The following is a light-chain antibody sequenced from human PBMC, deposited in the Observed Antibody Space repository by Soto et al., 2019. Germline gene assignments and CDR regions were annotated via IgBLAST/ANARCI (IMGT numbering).Light chain of an antibody. V-gene: IGKV3-15*01. CDR3: QQYNNWPPYT. J-gene: IGKJ2*01. CDR1: QSVSSN. Sequence: MTQSPATLSVSPGERATLSCRASQSVSSNLAWYQQKPGQAPRLLIYGASTRATGIPARFSGSGSGTEFTLTISSLQSEDFAVYYCQQYNNWPPYTFGQGTKLEIK. CDR2: GAS.